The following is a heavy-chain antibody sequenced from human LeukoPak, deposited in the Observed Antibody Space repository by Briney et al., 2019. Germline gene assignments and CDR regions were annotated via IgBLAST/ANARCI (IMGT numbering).Heavy chain of an antibody. CDR3: ARDRVEGTGAGSYYHFGMDV. CDR1: GGAISNQY. CDR2: MSYSGSS. J-gene: IGHJ6*02. Sequence: KASETLSLTCTVSGGAISNQYWSWIRQPPGKGLEWMGYMSYSGSSDFNPSLNGRGTISVDMSKNQFSLKLTSVPAADTAVYYCARDRVEGTGAGSYYHFGMDVWGQGTTVTVSS. V-gene: IGHV4-59*11. D-gene: IGHD3-10*01.